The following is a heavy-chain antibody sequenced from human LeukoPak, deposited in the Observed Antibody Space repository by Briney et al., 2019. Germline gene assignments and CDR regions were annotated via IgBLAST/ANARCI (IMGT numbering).Heavy chain of an antibody. J-gene: IGHJ4*02. D-gene: IGHD1-14*01. V-gene: IGHV3-20*04. CDR1: GFTFDNYG. CDR2: INWNGGYT. Sequence: PGGSLRLSCAASGFTFDNYGMSWVRQAPGKGLEWVSGINWNGGYTNYADSVKGRFTISRDNAKNSLYLQMNSLRAEDTALYYCARDRFLRRPEPADYWGQGTLVTVSS. CDR3: ARDRFLRRPEPADY.